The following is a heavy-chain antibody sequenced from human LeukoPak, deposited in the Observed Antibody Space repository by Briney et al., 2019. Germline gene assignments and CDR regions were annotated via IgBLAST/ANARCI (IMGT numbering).Heavy chain of an antibody. J-gene: IGHJ4*02. V-gene: IGHV3-21*01. CDR3: VRGPSGYHDT. CDR2: ISSSGSYT. Sequence: PGGSLRLSCAASGFTFSSYNMNWVRQAPGKGLEWVSSISSSGSYTYYADSVRGRFTISRDNAKNSLYLQMSSLRAEDTAVYYCVRGPSGYHDTGGQGTLVTVSS. D-gene: IGHD5-12*01. CDR1: GFTFSSYN.